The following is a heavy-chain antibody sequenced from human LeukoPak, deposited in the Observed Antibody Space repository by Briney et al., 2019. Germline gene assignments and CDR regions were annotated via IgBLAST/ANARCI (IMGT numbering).Heavy chain of an antibody. Sequence: GESLKISCKGSGYSFTSFWIGWVRQMPGKGLEWMGIIYPGDSETRYSPSFQGQVTISADKSFSTAYLQWSSLKASDTAMYYCARHYGANYLDYWGQGNPVTVSS. D-gene: IGHD3-10*01. CDR2: IYPGDSET. CDR3: ARHYGANYLDY. J-gene: IGHJ4*02. V-gene: IGHV5-51*01. CDR1: GYSFTSFW.